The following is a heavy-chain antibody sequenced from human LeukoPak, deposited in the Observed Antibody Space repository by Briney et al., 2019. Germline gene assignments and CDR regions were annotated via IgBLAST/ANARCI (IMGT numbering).Heavy chain of an antibody. J-gene: IGHJ3*01. CDR3: ATSGRSSLAFDV. CDR2: VDPEDAKA. V-gene: IGHV1-69-2*01. D-gene: IGHD3-10*01. CDR1: GYTFSDYY. Sequence: ASVKISCKSSGYTFSDYYIHWVRQAPGGGLQWLGRVDPEDAKAVYSGNLQGRVTITADSFSDSTYMFLSSLTSEDTAFYYFATSGRSSLAFDVWGQGTVVTVSS.